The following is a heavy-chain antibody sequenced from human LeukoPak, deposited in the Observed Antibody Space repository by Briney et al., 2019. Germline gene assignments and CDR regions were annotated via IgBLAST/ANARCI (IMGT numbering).Heavy chain of an antibody. Sequence: GGSLKLSCAASGFTFSNAWMSWVRQAPGKGLEWVGRIKSKTDGGTTDYAAPVKGRFTISRDDSKNTLYLQMNSLKTEDTAVYSCTTGSQGQHLVPYYYGMDVWGQGTTVTVSS. CDR2: IKSKTDGGTT. J-gene: IGHJ6*02. D-gene: IGHD6-13*01. CDR1: GFTFSNAW. CDR3: TTGSQGQHLVPYYYGMDV. V-gene: IGHV3-15*01.